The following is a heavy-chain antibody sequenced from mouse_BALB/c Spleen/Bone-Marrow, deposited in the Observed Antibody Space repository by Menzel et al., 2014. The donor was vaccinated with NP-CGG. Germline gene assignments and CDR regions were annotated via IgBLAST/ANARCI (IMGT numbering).Heavy chain of an antibody. J-gene: IGHJ2*01. CDR3: ARGEIYYYGSTHYFDY. D-gene: IGHD1-1*01. CDR1: GFTLSSYA. CDR2: ITRGGNT. Sequence: EVQLVESGGGLVKPGGSLKLSCAASGFTLSSYAMSWVRQTPEKRLEWVASITRGGNTYYPDSVKGRFTISRDNARDILYLQMSSLRSEDTAMYYCARGEIYYYGSTHYFDYWGQGTTLTVSS. V-gene: IGHV5-6-5*01.